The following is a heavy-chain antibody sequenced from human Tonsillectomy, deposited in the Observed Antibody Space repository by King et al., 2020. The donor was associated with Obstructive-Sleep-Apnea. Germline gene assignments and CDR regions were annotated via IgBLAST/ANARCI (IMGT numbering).Heavy chain of an antibody. CDR2: IFPADSDT. CDR3: AGQESYYYGMDV. D-gene: IGHD3-10*01. CDR1: GYSFTSYW. V-gene: IGHV5-51*01. Sequence: QLVQSGTEVKKPGESLTISCKDSGYSFTSYWIAWVRQMPGKGLEWMGIIFPADSDTRYNPSFQGRVTISADKPISTAYLQWSSLKAPDTAMYYCAGQESYYYGMDVWGQGTTVTVSS. J-gene: IGHJ6*02.